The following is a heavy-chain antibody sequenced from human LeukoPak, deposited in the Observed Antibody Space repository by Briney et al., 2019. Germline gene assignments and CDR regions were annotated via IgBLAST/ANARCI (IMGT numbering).Heavy chain of an antibody. CDR3: ARYTLYGSGKNWFDP. Sequence: SETLSLTCSVSGESIRSTSFWGWIRQSPGMGLEWIASTSYAGISYYNPSLKSRVTISVDTSKNQFSLKLSSVTAADTAVYYCARYTLYGSGKNWFDPWGQGTLVTVSS. CDR1: GESIRSTSF. CDR2: TSYAGIS. V-gene: IGHV4-39*07. J-gene: IGHJ5*02. D-gene: IGHD3-10*01.